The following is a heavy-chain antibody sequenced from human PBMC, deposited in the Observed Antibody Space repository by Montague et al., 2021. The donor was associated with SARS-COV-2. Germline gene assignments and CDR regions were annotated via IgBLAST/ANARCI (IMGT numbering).Heavy chain of an antibody. V-gene: IGHV4-34*01. J-gene: IGHJ4*02. CDR2: INHSGST. Sequence: SETLSLTCAAYGESFSGYYWSWIRQPPGKGLEWIGEINHSGSTNSNPSLKSRLTISVDTSKNQFSLKLSSVTAADTAVYYCARPSCSSTSCYGPLWYWGQGTLVTVSS. CDR3: ARPSCSSTSCYGPLWY. D-gene: IGHD2-2*01. CDR1: GESFSGYY.